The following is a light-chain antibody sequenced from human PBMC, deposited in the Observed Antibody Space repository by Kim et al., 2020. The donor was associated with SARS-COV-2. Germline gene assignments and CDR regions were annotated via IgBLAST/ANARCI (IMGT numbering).Light chain of an antibody. J-gene: IGLJ3*02. Sequence: SYELTQPLSVSVALGQSARITCGGNNIGRKNVHWYQQKPGQAPVLVIYRDTDRPSGIPERFSGSNSGNTATLTISRAQARDEADYYCQVWDSSTAAFGGG. CDR3: QVWDSSTAA. CDR2: RDT. V-gene: IGLV3-9*01. CDR1: NIGRKN.